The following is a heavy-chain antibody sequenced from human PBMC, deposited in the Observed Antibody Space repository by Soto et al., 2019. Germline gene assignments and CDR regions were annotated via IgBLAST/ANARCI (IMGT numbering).Heavy chain of an antibody. J-gene: IGHJ5*02. CDR2: IYHSGST. D-gene: IGHD3-10*01. V-gene: IGHV4-30-2*01. CDR3: ARYYYGSGGFDP. Sequence: LQLQESGSGLVKPSQTLSLTCAVSGGSISSGGYSWSWIRQPPGKGLEWIGYIYHSGSTYYNPSLKSRVTISVDRSKNQFSLKLSSVTAADTAVYYCARYYYGSGGFDPWGQGTLVTVSS. CDR1: GGSISSGGYS.